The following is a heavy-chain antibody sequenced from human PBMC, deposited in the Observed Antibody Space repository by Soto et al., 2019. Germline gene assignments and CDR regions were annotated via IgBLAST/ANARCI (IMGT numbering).Heavy chain of an antibody. V-gene: IGHV4-34*01. Sequence: SETLSLTCAVYGGSFSGYYWSWIRQPPGKGLEWIGEINHSGSTNYNPSLKSRVTISVDTSKNQFSLKLTSVTAADTAFYYCTRMGDFWSGPGEIDPWGQGTLVTVSS. CDR2: INHSGST. CDR1: GGSFSGYY. D-gene: IGHD3-3*01. CDR3: TRMGDFWSGPGEIDP. J-gene: IGHJ5*02.